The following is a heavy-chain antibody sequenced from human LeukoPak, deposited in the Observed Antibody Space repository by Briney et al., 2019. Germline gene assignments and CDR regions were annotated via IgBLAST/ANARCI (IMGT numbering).Heavy chain of an antibody. Sequence: PSETLSLTCAVYGGSFSGYHWSWIRQPPGKGLEWIGEINHSGSTNYNPSLKSRVTISVDTSKNQFSLKLSSVTAADTAVYYCARGGTMVRGVTKLTRSRKVFDYWGQGTLVTVSS. V-gene: IGHV4-34*01. D-gene: IGHD3-10*01. CDR3: ARGGTMVRGVTKLTRSRKVFDY. J-gene: IGHJ4*02. CDR2: INHSGST. CDR1: GGSFSGYH.